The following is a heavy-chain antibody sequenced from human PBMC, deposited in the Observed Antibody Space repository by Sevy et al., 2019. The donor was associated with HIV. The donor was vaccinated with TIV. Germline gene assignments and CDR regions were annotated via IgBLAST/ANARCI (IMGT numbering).Heavy chain of an antibody. CDR1: GFTFSSYA. Sequence: GSLRLSCAASGFTFSSYAMSWVRQAPGKGLEWVSAISGSGGSTYYADSVKGRFTISRDNSKNTLYLQMNSLRAEDTAVYYCAKKSRARGWELLAYYYGMDVWGQGTTVTVSS. J-gene: IGHJ6*02. V-gene: IGHV3-23*01. D-gene: IGHD1-26*01. CDR3: AKKSRARGWELLAYYYGMDV. CDR2: ISGSGGST.